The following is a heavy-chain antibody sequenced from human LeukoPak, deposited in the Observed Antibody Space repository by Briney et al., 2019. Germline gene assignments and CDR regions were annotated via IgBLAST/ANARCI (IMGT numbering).Heavy chain of an antibody. D-gene: IGHD2-15*01. J-gene: IGHJ4*02. Sequence: GASVKVSCKASGYTFTGYYMHWVRQAPGQGLEWMGGIIPIFGTANYAQKFQGRVTITTDESTSTAYMELSSLRSEDTAVYYCARDLTWCSGGSCPEINWGQGTLVTVSS. CDR2: IIPIFGTA. CDR1: GYTFTGYY. CDR3: ARDLTWCSGGSCPEIN. V-gene: IGHV1-69*05.